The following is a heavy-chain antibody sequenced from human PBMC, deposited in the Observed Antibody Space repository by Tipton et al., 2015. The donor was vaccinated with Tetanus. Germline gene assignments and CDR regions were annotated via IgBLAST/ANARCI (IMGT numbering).Heavy chain of an antibody. V-gene: IGHV1-18*01. D-gene: IGHD2-15*01. Sequence: QSGAEVKKPGASVKVSCKASGYTFTSYGISWVRQAPGQGLEWMGWISAYNGNTNYAQKLQGRVTMTTDTSTSTAYMEPRSLRSDDTAVYYCARTLRSYYYYYGMDVWGQGTTVTVSS. CDR3: ARTLRSYYYYYGMDV. J-gene: IGHJ6*02. CDR1: GYTFTSYG. CDR2: ISAYNGNT.